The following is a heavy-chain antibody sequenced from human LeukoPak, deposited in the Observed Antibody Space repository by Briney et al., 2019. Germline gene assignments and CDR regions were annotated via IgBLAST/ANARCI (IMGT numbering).Heavy chain of an antibody. CDR1: AYSISSGYY. CDR3: VRSGGSGSPFDY. CDR2: IYHSGST. J-gene: IGHJ4*02. D-gene: IGHD3-10*01. V-gene: IGHV4-38-2*02. Sequence: SETLSLTCTVSAYSISSGYYWGWIRQPPGKGLEWIGSIYHSGSTYYNPSLKSRFTISVDTSKNQFSLKLSSVTATDTAVYYCVRSGGSGSPFDYWGQGTLVIVSS.